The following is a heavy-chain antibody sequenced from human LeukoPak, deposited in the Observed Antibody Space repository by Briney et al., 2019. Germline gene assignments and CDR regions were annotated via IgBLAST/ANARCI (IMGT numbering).Heavy chain of an antibody. CDR3: ARVPGRWLQYYFDY. V-gene: IGHV1-69*01. CDR1: GGTFSSYA. J-gene: IGHJ4*02. CDR2: IIPIFGTA. D-gene: IGHD5-24*01. Sequence: GSSVTVSCTASGGTFSSYAISWVRQAPGQGLEWMGGIIPIFGTANYAQKFQGRVTITADESTSTAYMELSSLRSEDTAVYYCARVPGRWLQYYFDYWGQGTLVTVSS.